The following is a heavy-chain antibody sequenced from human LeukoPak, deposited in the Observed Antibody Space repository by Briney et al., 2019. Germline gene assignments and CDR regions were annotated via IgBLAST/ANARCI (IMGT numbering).Heavy chain of an antibody. CDR2: ISGSGSYI. J-gene: IGHJ3*01. Sequence: GGSLRLSCAASGFIFSSYAMNWVRQAPGKGLEWVSSISGSGSYIHYADSMKGRFTISRDNAKKSVYLHMSRVRAEDTAVYYCARGLGSGDYVANAFDFWGRGTTVSVS. V-gene: IGHV3-21*01. CDR3: ARGLGSGDYVANAFDF. D-gene: IGHD4-17*01. CDR1: GFIFSSYA.